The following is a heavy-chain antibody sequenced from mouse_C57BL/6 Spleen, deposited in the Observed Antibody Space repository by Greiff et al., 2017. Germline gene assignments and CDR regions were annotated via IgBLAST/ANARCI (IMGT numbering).Heavy chain of an antibody. D-gene: IGHD1-1*01. CDR2: ISYSGST. Sequence: EVKLVESGPGMVKPSQSLSLTCTVTGYSITSGYDWHWIRHFPGNKLEWMGYISYSGSTNYNPSLKSRISITHDTSKNHFFLKLNSVTTEDTATYYCARGPPYYYGSSDWYFDVWGTGTTVTVSS. V-gene: IGHV3-1*01. CDR1: GYSITSGYD. CDR3: ARGPPYYYGSSDWYFDV. J-gene: IGHJ1*03.